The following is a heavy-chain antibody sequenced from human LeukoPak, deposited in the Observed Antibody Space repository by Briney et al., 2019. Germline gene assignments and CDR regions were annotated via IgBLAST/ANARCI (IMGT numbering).Heavy chain of an antibody. CDR3: ARERVYSGSYSYFDY. V-gene: IGHV1-69*05. CDR2: IIPIFGTA. J-gene: IGHJ4*02. CDR1: GGTFSSYA. Sequence: GASVKVSCKASGGTFSSYAISWVRQAPGQGLEWMGGIIPIFGTANYAQKFQGRVTITTDEPTSTAYMELSSLRAEDTAVYYCARERVYSGSYSYFDYWGQGTLVTVSS. D-gene: IGHD1-26*01.